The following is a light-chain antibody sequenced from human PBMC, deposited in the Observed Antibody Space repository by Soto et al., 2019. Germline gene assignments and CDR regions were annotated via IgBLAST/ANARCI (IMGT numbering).Light chain of an antibody. V-gene: IGLV2-14*01. Sequence: QSALTQPASVSVSPGQSITISCTGTSSDVGRFNYVSWYQQQPGNPPKLIIFDVTRRPSGVSTRFSCSKSGNAASLTISGLQAEDEDNYACISFVGNGSLVVFGGGTKLTVL. CDR2: DVT. CDR1: SSDVGRFNY. J-gene: IGLJ2*01. CDR3: ISFVGNGSLVV.